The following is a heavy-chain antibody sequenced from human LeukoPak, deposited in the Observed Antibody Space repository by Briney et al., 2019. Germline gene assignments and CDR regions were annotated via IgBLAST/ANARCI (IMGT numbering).Heavy chain of an antibody. D-gene: IGHD3-16*01. J-gene: IGHJ4*02. CDR1: GGSFSGYY. V-gene: IGHV4-4*09. Sequence: SESLSLTCAVYGGSFSGYYWGWIRQPPGKGLEFNGYIHSDGTTNYDSSPQSRVAISLDTSKIQFSLRLYSVTAADTALYFCARLNLRGGEALHFDSWGQGTLVTVSS. CDR2: IHSDGTT. CDR3: ARLNLRGGEALHFDS.